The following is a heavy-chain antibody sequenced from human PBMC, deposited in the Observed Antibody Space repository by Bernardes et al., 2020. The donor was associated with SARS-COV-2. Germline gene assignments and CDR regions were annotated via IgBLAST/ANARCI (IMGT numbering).Heavy chain of an antibody. CDR2: INTDGSTT. J-gene: IGHJ4*02. CDR1: GFTLSSYW. Sequence: GGSLRLSCAASGFTLSSYWIHWVRQAPGKGLVWVSRINTDGSTTNYADSVKGRFAISRDNAKSTVYLQMHSLRDEDTAVYYCVRSAFVSGRGYYFDYWGQGALVTVSS. V-gene: IGHV3-74*01. CDR3: VRSAFVSGRGYYFDY. D-gene: IGHD3-16*01.